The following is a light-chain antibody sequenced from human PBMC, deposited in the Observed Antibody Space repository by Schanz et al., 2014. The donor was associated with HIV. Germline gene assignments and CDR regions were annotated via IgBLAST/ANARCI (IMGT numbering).Light chain of an antibody. CDR3: SSYAATSNVL. V-gene: IGLV2-14*03. Sequence: QSALTQPASVSGSPGQSISISCTGTSGDVGSYNYVSWYQQHPGKAPKLMIYDVSVRPSGVSHRFSGSKSDNTASLTVSGLQADDEADYYCSSYAATSNVLFGGGTKLTVL. CDR2: DVS. J-gene: IGLJ3*02. CDR1: SGDVGSYNY.